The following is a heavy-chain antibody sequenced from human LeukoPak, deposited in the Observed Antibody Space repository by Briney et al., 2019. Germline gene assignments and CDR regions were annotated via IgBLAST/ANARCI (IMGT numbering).Heavy chain of an antibody. J-gene: IGHJ6*02. CDR1: GGTFSSYA. CDR3: ARVVVVGDYGMDV. CDR2: IIPILGIA. V-gene: IGHV1-69*04. Sequence: SVKVSCKASGGTFSSYAISWVRQAPGQGLEWMGRIIPILGIANYAQKFQGRVTITADKSTSTAYMELSSLRSEDTAVYYCARVVVVGDYGMDVWGQGTTVTVSS. D-gene: IGHD2-15*01.